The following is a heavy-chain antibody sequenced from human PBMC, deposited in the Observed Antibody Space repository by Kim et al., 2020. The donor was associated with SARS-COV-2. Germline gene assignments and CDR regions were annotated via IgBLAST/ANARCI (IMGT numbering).Heavy chain of an antibody. CDR3: VKDRIKSNGGIAVAGIY. V-gene: IGHV3-64D*06. D-gene: IGHD6-19*01. J-gene: IGHJ4*02. Sequence: VKGRFTISRDNYKNTLYLQMSSLRAEDTAVYYCVKDRIKSNGGIAVAGIYWGQGTLVTVSS.